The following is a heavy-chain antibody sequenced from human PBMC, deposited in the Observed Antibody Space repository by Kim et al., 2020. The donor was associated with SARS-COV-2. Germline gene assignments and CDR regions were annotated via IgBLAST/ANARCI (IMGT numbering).Heavy chain of an antibody. CDR2: IYYSGST. J-gene: IGHJ6*03. Sequence: SETLSLTCTVSGGSISSYYWSWIRQPPGKGLEWIGYIYYSGSTNYNPSLKSRVTISVDTSKNQFSLKLSSVTAADTAVYYCARASNPGNYYYYYMDVWG. V-gene: IGHV4-59*08. CDR3: ARASNPGNYYYYYMDV. CDR1: GGSISSYY.